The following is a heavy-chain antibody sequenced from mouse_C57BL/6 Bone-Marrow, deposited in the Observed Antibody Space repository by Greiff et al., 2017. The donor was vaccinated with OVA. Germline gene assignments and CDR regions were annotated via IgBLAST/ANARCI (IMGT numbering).Heavy chain of an antibody. D-gene: IGHD1-1*01. Sequence: EVKLMESGGGLVQPGGSMKLSCVASGFTFSNYWMNWVRQSPEKGLEWVAQIRLKSDNYATHYAESVKGRFTISRDDSKSSVYLQMNNLRAEDTGIYYCTAITTVVATDYYYAMDYWGQGTSVTVSS. CDR2: IRLKSDNYAT. CDR3: TAITTVVATDYYYAMDY. V-gene: IGHV6-3*01. CDR1: GFTFSNYW. J-gene: IGHJ4*01.